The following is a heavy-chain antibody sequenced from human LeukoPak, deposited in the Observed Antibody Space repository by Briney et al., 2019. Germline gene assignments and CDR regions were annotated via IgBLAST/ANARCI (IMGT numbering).Heavy chain of an antibody. CDR1: GFTFSDDS. J-gene: IGHJ4*02. Sequence: GGSLRLSCAASGFTFSDDSMNWVRHAPVKGLEWVSYISGSSNYINYADTVKGRFTISRDNARTSVYLQMNGLRAEDTAVYYCVREPSGWYVDYWGQGTLVTVSS. D-gene: IGHD6-19*01. CDR3: VREPSGWYVDY. CDR2: ISGSSNYI. V-gene: IGHV3-21*01.